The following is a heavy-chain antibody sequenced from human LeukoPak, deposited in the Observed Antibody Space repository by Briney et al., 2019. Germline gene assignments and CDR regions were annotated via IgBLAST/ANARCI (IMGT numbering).Heavy chain of an antibody. D-gene: IGHD5-18*01. Sequence: PSETLSLTCAVYGASMNTHYWSWIRQPPGKGLEWIGYMLDTVTTKDNPSLKSRFTLSADTSKNQFSLRLTSVTAADTAVYYCATIKRGNIFGYFDFWGQGIPVTVSS. CDR1: GASMNTHY. CDR2: MLDTVTT. V-gene: IGHV4-59*11. J-gene: IGHJ4*02. CDR3: ATIKRGNIFGYFDF.